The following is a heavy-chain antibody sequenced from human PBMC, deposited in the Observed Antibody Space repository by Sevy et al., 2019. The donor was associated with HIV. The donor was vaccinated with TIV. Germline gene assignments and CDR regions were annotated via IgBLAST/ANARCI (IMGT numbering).Heavy chain of an antibody. J-gene: IGHJ5*02. CDR3: AREGYYECSSTSCYHWFDP. V-gene: IGHV4-59*01. CDR2: IYYSGST. D-gene: IGHD2-2*01. CDR1: GGSISSYY. Sequence: SETLSLTCTVSGGSISSYYWSWIRQPPGKGLEWIGSIYYSGSTNYNPSLKSRVTISVDTSKNQFSLKLSSVTAADTAVYYCAREGYYECSSTSCYHWFDPWGQGTLVTVSS.